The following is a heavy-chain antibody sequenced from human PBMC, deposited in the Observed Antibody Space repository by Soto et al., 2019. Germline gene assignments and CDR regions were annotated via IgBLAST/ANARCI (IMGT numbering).Heavy chain of an antibody. D-gene: IGHD3-10*01. CDR2: IYYSGST. CDR1: GGCISSSSYY. V-gene: IGHV4-39*01. J-gene: IGHJ6*02. Sequence: PSDVLSVKCADFGGCISSSSYYGAWIRQPPGRGLEWIGSIYYSGSTYYNPSLKSRVTISVDTSKNQFSLKLSSVTAADTAVYYCARRSIYYCSGSLYGMGVWGQGTTVTVSS. CDR3: ARRSIYYCSGSLYGMGV.